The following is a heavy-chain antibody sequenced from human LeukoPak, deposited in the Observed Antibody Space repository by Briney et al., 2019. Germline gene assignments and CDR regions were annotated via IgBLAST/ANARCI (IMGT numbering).Heavy chain of an antibody. Sequence: SETLSLTCTVSGGSISSSSDFWGWIRQPPGKGLEWIGSIYYSGRTYNNPSLKSRVTISVDTSKNQFSLKLSSVTAADTAVYYCARHRWDGSFNFDYWGQRTLVPVSS. CDR3: ARHRWDGSFNFDY. V-gene: IGHV4-39*01. CDR1: GGSISSSSDF. J-gene: IGHJ4*02. CDR2: IYYSGRT. D-gene: IGHD1-26*01.